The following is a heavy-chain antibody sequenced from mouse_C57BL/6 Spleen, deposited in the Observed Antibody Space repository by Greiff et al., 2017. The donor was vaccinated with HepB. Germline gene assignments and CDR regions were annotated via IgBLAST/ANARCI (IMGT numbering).Heavy chain of an antibody. Sequence: EVKVVESGGDLVKPGGSLKLSCAASGFTFSSYGMSWVRQTPDKRLEWVATISSGGSYTYYPDSVKGRFTISRDNAKNTLYLQMSSLKSEDTAMYYCARHHYYAMDYWGQGTSVTVSS. J-gene: IGHJ4*01. CDR1: GFTFSSYG. CDR2: ISSGGSYT. CDR3: ARHHYYAMDY. V-gene: IGHV5-6*01.